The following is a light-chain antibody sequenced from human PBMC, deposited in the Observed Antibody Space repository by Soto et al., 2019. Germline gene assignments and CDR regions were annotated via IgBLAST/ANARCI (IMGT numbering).Light chain of an antibody. J-gene: IGKJ1*01. CDR1: QSVSSSQ. V-gene: IGKV3-20*01. CDR2: EAT. Sequence: EIVLTQSPGTLSLSPGERATLSCRASQSVSSSQLAWYQQKSGQAPRLVIYEATSRATGIPDRFSGSGSGADFTLTISRLEPEDFAVYYCHHYGDSSWTFGHGTKVDIK. CDR3: HHYGDSSWT.